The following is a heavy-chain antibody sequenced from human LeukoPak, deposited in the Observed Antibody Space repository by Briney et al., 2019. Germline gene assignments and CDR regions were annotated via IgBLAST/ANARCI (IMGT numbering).Heavy chain of an antibody. CDR1: GYFISSGYF. Sequence: SETLSLTCIVSGYFISSGYFWGWVRQPPGKDLEWIGSIYHRGTTHYNPSLKSRVSISVDTSKNQFSLKLSSVTAADTAVYYCASGRLYYYDSSGYYYEAFDIWGQGTMVTVSS. CDR3: ASGRLYYYDSSGYYYEAFDI. CDR2: IYHRGTT. J-gene: IGHJ3*02. D-gene: IGHD3-22*01. V-gene: IGHV4-38-2*02.